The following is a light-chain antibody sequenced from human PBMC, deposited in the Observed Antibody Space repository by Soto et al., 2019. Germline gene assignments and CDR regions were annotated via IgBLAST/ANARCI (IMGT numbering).Light chain of an antibody. Sequence: QSALTQPASVSGSPGQSITISCTGTRSDVGGYNYVSWYQQHPGKAPKLMIYEVSNRPSGVSNRFSGSKSGNTSSLTIFGLQAEDEADYYCTSYTSSSTLVVFGGGTKLTVL. CDR2: EVS. J-gene: IGLJ2*01. CDR3: TSYTSSSTLVV. CDR1: RSDVGGYNY. V-gene: IGLV2-14*01.